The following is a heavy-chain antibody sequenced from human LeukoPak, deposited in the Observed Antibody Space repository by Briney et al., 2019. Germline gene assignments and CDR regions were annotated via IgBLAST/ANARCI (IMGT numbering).Heavy chain of an antibody. CDR1: GFTVSSNY. V-gene: IGHV3-53*01. Sequence: GGSLRLSCAASGFTVSSNYMSWVRQAPGKGLEWVSVIYSGGSTYYADSVKGRFTISRDNSKNTLHLQMNSLRAEDTAVYYCARDQGGPFAFDIWGQGTMVTVSS. CDR2: IYSGGST. J-gene: IGHJ3*02. CDR3: ARDQGGPFAFDI.